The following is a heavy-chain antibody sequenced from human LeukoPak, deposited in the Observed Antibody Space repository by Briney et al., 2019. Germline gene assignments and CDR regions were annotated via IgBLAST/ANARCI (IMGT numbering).Heavy chain of an antibody. CDR2: IYYSGST. Sequence: SETLSLTCTVSGGSISSYYWSWIRQPPGKGLEWIGYIYYSGSTNYNPSLKSRVTISVDTSKNQFSLKLSSVTAADTAVYYCAKDPPVDSPDAFDIWGQGTMVTVSS. J-gene: IGHJ3*02. D-gene: IGHD5-12*01. CDR3: AKDPPVDSPDAFDI. CDR1: GGSISSYY. V-gene: IGHV4-59*01.